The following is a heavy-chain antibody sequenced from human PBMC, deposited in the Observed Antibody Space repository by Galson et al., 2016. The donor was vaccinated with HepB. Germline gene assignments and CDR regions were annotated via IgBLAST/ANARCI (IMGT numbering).Heavy chain of an antibody. Sequence: SVKVSCKASGYIFTSYYMHWVRQAPGQGLEWMGVINPSGGSTNYAQKFHDRVTMTRDMSTSTVYMELGSLRSEDTAVYYCAREITFRVAGTSYFYWYGMDVWGQGTTVTVSS. CDR1: GYIFTSYY. CDR3: AREITFRVAGTSYFYWYGMDV. J-gene: IGHJ6*02. CDR2: INPSGGST. V-gene: IGHV1-46*01. D-gene: IGHD6-19*01.